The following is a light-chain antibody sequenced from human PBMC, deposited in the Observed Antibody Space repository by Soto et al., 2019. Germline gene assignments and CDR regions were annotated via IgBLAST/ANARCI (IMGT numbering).Light chain of an antibody. Sequence: QSVLTQPPSVSAAPGQKVTISCSGSSSNIGNNYVSWYQQLPGTAPKLLIFDNNKRPSGIPDRFSGSKSGTSATLGITGLQTGDEADYYCGTWDTSLSAWVFGGGTKVPS. CDR1: SSNIGNNY. CDR2: DNN. CDR3: GTWDTSLSAWV. J-gene: IGLJ3*02. V-gene: IGLV1-51*01.